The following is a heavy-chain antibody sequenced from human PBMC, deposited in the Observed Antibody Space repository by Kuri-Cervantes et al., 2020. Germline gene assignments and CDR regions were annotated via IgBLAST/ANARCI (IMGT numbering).Heavy chain of an antibody. CDR1: GFTFSSYS. V-gene: IGHV3-64*02. Sequence: GESLKISCAASGFTFSSYSMHWVRQAPGKGLEYVSGITGNGGGTYYADSVKGRFTVSRDNTKNSLYLQMNSLRAEDTAVYYCARSRSGDYWGQGTLVTVSS. J-gene: IGHJ4*02. CDR2: ITGNGGGT. CDR3: ARSRSGDY. D-gene: IGHD3-10*01.